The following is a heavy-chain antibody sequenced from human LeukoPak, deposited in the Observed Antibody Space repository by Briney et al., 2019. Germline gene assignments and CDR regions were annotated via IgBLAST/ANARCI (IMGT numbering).Heavy chain of an antibody. V-gene: IGHV3-30*02. CDR3: AKGSGLLRFLDY. D-gene: IGHD3-3*01. Sequence: GGSLRLPCAASGFTFSSYGMHWVRQAPGKGLEWVAFIRYDGSNKYYADSVKGRFTISRDNSKNTLYLQMNSLRAEDTAVYYCAKGSGLLRFLDYWGQGTLVTVSS. J-gene: IGHJ4*02. CDR2: IRYDGSNK. CDR1: GFTFSSYG.